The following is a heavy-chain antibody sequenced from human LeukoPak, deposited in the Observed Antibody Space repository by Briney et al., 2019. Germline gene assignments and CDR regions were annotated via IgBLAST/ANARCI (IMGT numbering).Heavy chain of an antibody. D-gene: IGHD3-16*02. CDR2: INPNSGGT. CDR1: GYTFTGYY. V-gene: IGHV1-2*02. CDR3: AGMITFGGVIQNWFDP. J-gene: IGHJ5*02. Sequence: GGSVKVPCKASGYTFTGYYMHWVRQAPGQGLEWMGWINPNSGGTNYAQKFQGRVTMTRDTSISTAYMELSRLRSDDTAVYYCAGMITFGGVIQNWFDPWGQGTLVTVSS.